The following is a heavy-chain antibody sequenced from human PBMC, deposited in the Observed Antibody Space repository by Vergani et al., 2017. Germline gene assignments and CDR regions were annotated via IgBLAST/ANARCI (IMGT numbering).Heavy chain of an antibody. J-gene: IGHJ4*02. CDR3: ARSRPYCTSGSCPAI. Sequence: QVQLKEGGKGVVKPSQTLSLTCAVSGGSISSGDHCWTWIRQRPGKGLEWIGYIHTGGSTDLNPSFKSRVSISVDTSKSQFSLKLNSVTVADTAVYYCARSRPYCTSGSCPAIWGQGTRVTVSS. CDR1: GGSISSGDHC. CDR2: IHTGGST. V-gene: IGHV4-30-4*08. D-gene: IGHD2-15*01.